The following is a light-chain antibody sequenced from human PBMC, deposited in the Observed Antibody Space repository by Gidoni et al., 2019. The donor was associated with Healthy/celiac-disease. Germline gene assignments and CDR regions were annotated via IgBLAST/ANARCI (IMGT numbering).Light chain of an antibody. CDR3: RQYGSSPIT. Sequence: IELTQSTGTLSLSPGERATLSCRASPSVSSSYLAWYQQKPGQAPRPLIYGASSRTTGIPDRFSGRGSGTDFTLTISSLEPEDFAVYYCRQYGSSPITFGQGTRLEIK. V-gene: IGKV3-20*01. CDR2: GAS. CDR1: PSVSSSY. J-gene: IGKJ5*01.